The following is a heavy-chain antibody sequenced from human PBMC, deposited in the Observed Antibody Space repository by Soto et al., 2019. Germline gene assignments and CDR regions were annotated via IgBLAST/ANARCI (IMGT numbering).Heavy chain of an antibody. V-gene: IGHV4-31*03. CDR1: GGSISSGGYY. Sequence: QVQLQESGPGLVKPSQTLSRTCTVSGGSISSGGYYWSWIRQHPGKGLEWIGYIYYSGSTYYNPSLKSRVTISVDTSKNQFSLKLSSVTAADTAVYYCARGGYCSSTSCHSNYYFDYWGQGTLVTVSS. D-gene: IGHD2-2*01. CDR3: ARGGYCSSTSCHSNYYFDY. CDR2: IYYSGST. J-gene: IGHJ4*02.